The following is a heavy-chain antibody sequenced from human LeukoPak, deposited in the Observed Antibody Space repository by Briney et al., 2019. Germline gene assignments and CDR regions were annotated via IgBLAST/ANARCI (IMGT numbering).Heavy chain of an antibody. CDR3: AKARGRVEIATIEDYYYYMDV. CDR2: ISGGVGST. Sequence: PGGSLRLSCAASGFTFISYAMSSVRQAPGKGLESVSAISGGVGSTYYADSVKGRFTISRDNSKNTLYLQMNSLKATDTAVNYCAKARGRVEIATIEDYYYYMDVWGKGTMVTVSS. V-gene: IGHV3-23*01. J-gene: IGHJ6*03. D-gene: IGHD5-24*01. CDR1: GFTFISYA.